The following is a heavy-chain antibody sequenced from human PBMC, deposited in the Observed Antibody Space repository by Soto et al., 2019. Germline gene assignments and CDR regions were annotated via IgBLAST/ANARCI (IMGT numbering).Heavy chain of an antibody. CDR1: GFTFSSYA. V-gene: IGHV3-23*01. D-gene: IGHD5-18*01. J-gene: IGHJ4*02. Sequence: PGGSLRLSCAASGFTFSSYAMSWGRQPPGKGLEWVSAISGSGGSTYYADSVKGRFTISRDNSKNTLYLQMNSLRAEDTAVYYCAKSSRIQLWFSDYWGQGTLVTVSS. CDR2: ISGSGGST. CDR3: AKSSRIQLWFSDY.